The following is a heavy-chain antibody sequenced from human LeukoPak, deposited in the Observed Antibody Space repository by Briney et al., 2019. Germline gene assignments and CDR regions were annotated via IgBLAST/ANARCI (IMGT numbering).Heavy chain of an antibody. CDR3: VRGGTTDAFDI. D-gene: IGHD2-15*01. Sequence: GGSLRLSCSASGFTFSSYAMHWVRQAPGKGLEYVSAISSNGGSTYYADSVKGRFTISRDNSKNTLYLQMSSLRAEDTAVYYCVRGGTTDAFDIWGQGTMVTVSS. CDR1: GFTFSSYA. V-gene: IGHV3-64D*06. CDR2: ISSNGGST. J-gene: IGHJ3*02.